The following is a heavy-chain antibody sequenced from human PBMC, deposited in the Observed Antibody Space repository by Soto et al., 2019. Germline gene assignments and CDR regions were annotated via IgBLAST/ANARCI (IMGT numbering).Heavy chain of an antibody. D-gene: IGHD5-12*01. CDR3: ARDGGGGYDFFDY. V-gene: IGHV3-33*01. Sequence: PGVSLRLSCAASGFTFSSYGMHWVRQAPGKGLEWVAVIWYDGSNKYYADSVKGRFTISRDNSKNTLYLQMNSLRAEDTAVYYCARDGGGGYDFFDYWGQGTLVTVSS. CDR2: IWYDGSNK. J-gene: IGHJ4*02. CDR1: GFTFSSYG.